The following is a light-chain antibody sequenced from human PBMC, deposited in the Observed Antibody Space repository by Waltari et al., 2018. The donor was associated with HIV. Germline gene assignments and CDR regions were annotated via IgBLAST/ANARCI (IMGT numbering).Light chain of an antibody. V-gene: IGLV3-25*03. CDR3: QSADSNASLWV. J-gene: IGLJ3*02. Sequence: SYELTQPPSVSVSPGQTARITCSGDALPKQYAYWYHPRPGQAPVLVIYKDTERPSGIPERFSGSSSGTTATLTIIGVQAQDEADYHCQSADSNASLWVFGGGTKLTVL. CDR1: ALPKQY. CDR2: KDT.